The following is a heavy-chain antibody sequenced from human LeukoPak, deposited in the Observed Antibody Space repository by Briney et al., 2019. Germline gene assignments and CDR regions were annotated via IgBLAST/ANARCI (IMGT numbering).Heavy chain of an antibody. J-gene: IGHJ4*02. D-gene: IGHD6-13*01. CDR3: VTPIGDSSTSEH. V-gene: IGHV4-34*01. CDR2: IDHRGST. CDR1: GGSFSGYY. Sequence: PSETLSLTCAVYGGSFSGYYWSWSRQPPGKGLEWIGEIDHRGSTNYNPSLKSRGTISVDTSKNQFSLRLSSVTTADTAVYYCVTPIGDSSTSEHWGQGTLVTVSS.